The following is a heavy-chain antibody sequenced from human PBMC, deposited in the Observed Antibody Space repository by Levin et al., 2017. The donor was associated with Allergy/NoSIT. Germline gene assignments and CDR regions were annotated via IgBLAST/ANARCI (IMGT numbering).Heavy chain of an antibody. Sequence: ASVKVSCKASGYTFTGYYMHWVRQAPGQGLEWMGWINPNSGGTNYAQKFQGRVTMTRDTSISTAYMELSRLRSDDTAVYYCAREGPPGNFGGYPMRLRAFDIWGQGTMVTVSS. CDR3: AREGPPGNFGGYPMRLRAFDI. D-gene: IGHD3-22*01. CDR1: GYTFTGYY. J-gene: IGHJ3*02. V-gene: IGHV1-2*02. CDR2: INPNSGGT.